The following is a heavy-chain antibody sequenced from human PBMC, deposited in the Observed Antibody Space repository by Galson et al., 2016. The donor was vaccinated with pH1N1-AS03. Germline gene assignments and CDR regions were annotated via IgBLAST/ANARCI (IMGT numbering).Heavy chain of an antibody. CDR2: ISGSGATI. CDR3: AVSSYDILTNPLY. V-gene: IGHV3-11*01. CDR1: GFTFSDYY. Sequence: SLRLSCAASGFTFSDYYMSWIRQTPGKGLEWVSYISGSGATIYYADSVKGRFSISRDSAKNSLFLQMNSLRVEDTAVYYCAVSSYDILTNPLYWGQGVPVTVSS. D-gene: IGHD3-9*01. J-gene: IGHJ4*02.